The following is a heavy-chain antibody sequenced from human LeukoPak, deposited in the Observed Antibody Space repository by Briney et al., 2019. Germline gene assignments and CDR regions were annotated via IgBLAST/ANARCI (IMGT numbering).Heavy chain of an antibody. J-gene: IGHJ4*02. D-gene: IGHD6-13*01. Sequence: GGSLRLSCAASGFTFSSYVMSWVRRAPGKGLESVSGISGGGAKTYNADSVKGRFTISRDNSKNTLYLQMNSLRAEDTAVYYCAKGWDSNSWYYFNYWGQGTLVTVSS. CDR3: AKGWDSNSWYYFNY. CDR2: ISGGGAKT. CDR1: GFTFSSYV. V-gene: IGHV3-23*01.